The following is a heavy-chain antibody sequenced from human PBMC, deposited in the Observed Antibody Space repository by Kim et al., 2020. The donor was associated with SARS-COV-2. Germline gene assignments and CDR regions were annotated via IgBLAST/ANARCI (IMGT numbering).Heavy chain of an antibody. CDR2: IYSGGST. CDR1: VFTVSSNY. J-gene: IGHJ5*02. V-gene: IGHV3-53*04. CDR3: ARVGTIRFSENWFDP. Sequence: GGSLRLSCAASVFTVSSNYMSWVRQAPGKGLEWVSIIYSGGSTYYADSVKGRFTISRHNSKNTLYLQMNSLRAEDTAVYYCARVGTIRFSENWFDPWGQGTLVTVSS. D-gene: IGHD3-3*01.